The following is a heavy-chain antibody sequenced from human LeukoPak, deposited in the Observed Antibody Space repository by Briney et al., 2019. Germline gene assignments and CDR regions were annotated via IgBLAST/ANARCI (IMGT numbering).Heavy chain of an antibody. D-gene: IGHD6-13*01. CDR1: GFTFSGSA. V-gene: IGHV3-73*01. CDR2: IRSKANSYAT. Sequence: GGSLRLSCAASGFTFSGSAMHWVRQASGKGLEWVGRIRSKANSYATAYAASVKGRFTISRDDSKNTAYLQMNSLKTEDTAVYYCTRRGPGYSSSWYVDYYYYMDVWGKGTTVTVSS. CDR3: TRRGPGYSSSWYVDYYYYMDV. J-gene: IGHJ6*03.